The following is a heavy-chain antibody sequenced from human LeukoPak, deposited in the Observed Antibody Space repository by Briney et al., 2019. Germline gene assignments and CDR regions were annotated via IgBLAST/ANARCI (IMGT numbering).Heavy chain of an antibody. CDR2: IYSSVST. D-gene: IGHD1-26*01. Sequence: SETLSLTCTVSGGSISSNAYYWAWIRQPPGKGLEWIGRIYSSVSTYYNPSLKSRVTISVDTSKNQFSLRLSSVTAADTALYYCAYSGSYGHLGYWGQGIPVTVSS. V-gene: IGHV4-39*01. CDR1: GGSISSNAYY. CDR3: AYSGSYGHLGY. J-gene: IGHJ4*02.